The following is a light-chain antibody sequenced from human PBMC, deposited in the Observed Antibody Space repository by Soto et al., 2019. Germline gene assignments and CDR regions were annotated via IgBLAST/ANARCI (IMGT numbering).Light chain of an antibody. V-gene: IGKV1-5*01. CDR1: QSISSW. CDR3: QQYNSYPWT. J-gene: IGKJ1*01. CDR2: DAS. Sequence: DIQMTQSPSTLSASVGDRVTITCRASQSISSWLAWYQQKPGKAPKLLIYDASSLESGVPSRFNGSGSGTEFALTISSLQPDDFATYYCQQYNSYPWTFGQGTKAEIK.